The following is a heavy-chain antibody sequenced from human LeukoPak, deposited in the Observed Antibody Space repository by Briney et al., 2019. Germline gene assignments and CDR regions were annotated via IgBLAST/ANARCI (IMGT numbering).Heavy chain of an antibody. CDR1: GYTFTSYY. CDR2: INPSGGST. CDR3: ARDRVSLGSPYPGASDY. D-gene: IGHD1-26*01. V-gene: IGHV1-46*01. J-gene: IGHJ4*02. Sequence: ASVKVSCKASGYTFTSYYIYWVRQAPGQGLEWLGIINPSGGSTTYAQKFQGRVTMTRDTSTSTDYMELSSLKSEDTAVYYCARDRVSLGSPYPGASDYWGQGTLVTVSS.